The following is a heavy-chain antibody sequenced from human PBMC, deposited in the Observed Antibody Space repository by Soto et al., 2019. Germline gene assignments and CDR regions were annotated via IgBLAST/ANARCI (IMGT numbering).Heavy chain of an antibody. CDR1: GGSFSGYY. Sequence: SETLSLTCAVYGGSFSGYYWSWIRQPPGKGLEWIGEINHSGSTNYNPSLKSRVTISVDTSKNQFSLKLSSVTAADTAVYYCARVQRSDTYDSSGNWFDPWGQGTLVTVSS. D-gene: IGHD3-22*01. CDR3: ARVQRSDTYDSSGNWFDP. V-gene: IGHV4-34*01. CDR2: INHSGST. J-gene: IGHJ5*02.